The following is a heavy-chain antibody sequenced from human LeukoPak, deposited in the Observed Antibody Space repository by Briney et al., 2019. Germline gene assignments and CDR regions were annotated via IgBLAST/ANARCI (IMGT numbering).Heavy chain of an antibody. CDR3: YAGYTWETTVVDY. CDR2: INPSGGST. V-gene: IGHV1-46*01. D-gene: IGHD1-1*01. CDR1: GYTFTSYY. J-gene: IGHJ4*02. Sequence: ASVKVSCKASGYTFTSYYMHWVRHAPGQGLEWMGIINPSGGSTSYAQKFQGRVTMTRDTSTSTVYMELSSLRSEDTAVYYCYAGYTWETTVVDYWGQGTLVTVSS.